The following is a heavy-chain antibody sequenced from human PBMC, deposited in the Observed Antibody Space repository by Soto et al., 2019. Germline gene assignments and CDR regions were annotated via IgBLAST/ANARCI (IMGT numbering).Heavy chain of an antibody. J-gene: IGHJ4*02. D-gene: IGHD5-12*01. CDR1: GGSISSYY. Sequence: PSETLSLTCTDSGGSISSYYWSWIRQPPGKGLEWIGYIYYSGSTNYNPSLKSRVTISVDTSKNQFSLKLSSVTAADTAVYYCARATVRWLQRPYFDYWGQGTLVTVSS. CDR3: ARATVRWLQRPYFDY. V-gene: IGHV4-59*01. CDR2: IYYSGST.